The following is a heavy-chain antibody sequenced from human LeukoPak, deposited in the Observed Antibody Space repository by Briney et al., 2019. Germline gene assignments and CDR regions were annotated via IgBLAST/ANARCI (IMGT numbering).Heavy chain of an antibody. D-gene: IGHD2-2*01. J-gene: IGHJ6*02. CDR2: INPNSGDT. CDR1: GYTFTGYY. Sequence: ASVKVSCKASGYTFTGYYMHWVRQPPGQGLECMGRINPNSGDTNYAQKFQGRVTMTRDTSISTAYMELSRLRSDDTAVYYCARYCSSSSCFFTGRKYNGMDVWGQGTTVTVSS. V-gene: IGHV1-2*02. CDR3: ARYCSSSSCFFTGRKYNGMDV.